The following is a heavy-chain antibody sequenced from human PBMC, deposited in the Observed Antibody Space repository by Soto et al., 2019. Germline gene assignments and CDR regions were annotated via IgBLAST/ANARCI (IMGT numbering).Heavy chain of an antibody. CDR1: GFTFTTYA. CDR2: INAGNGAT. CDR3: ARGSAAAVPYYFDY. J-gene: IGHJ4*02. V-gene: IGHV1-3*01. D-gene: IGHD6-13*01. Sequence: GASVKVSCKASGFTFTTYAIHWVRQAPGQRLEWMGWINAGNGATKYSQNFQDRVTIARDTSANTAFMELSGLRSEDTAVYYCARGSAAAVPYYFDYWAQGTLVTVSS.